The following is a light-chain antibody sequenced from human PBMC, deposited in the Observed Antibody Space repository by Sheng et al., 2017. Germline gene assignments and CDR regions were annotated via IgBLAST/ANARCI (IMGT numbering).Light chain of an antibody. V-gene: IGLV2-14*03. Sequence: QSALTQPASVSGSPGQSITISCTGTSSDVGAYNYVSWYQQYPGKAPKVMIYDVSNRPSGVSNRFSGSKSGNTASLTISELQADDEADYYCSSYTSSITVVFGGGTKLTVL. CDR2: DVS. CDR3: SSYTSSITVV. J-gene: IGLJ2*01. CDR1: SSDVGAYNY.